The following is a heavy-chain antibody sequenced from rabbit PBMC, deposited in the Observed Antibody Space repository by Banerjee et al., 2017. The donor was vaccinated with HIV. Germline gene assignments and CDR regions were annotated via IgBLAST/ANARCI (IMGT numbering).Heavy chain of an antibody. D-gene: IGHD2-1*01. V-gene: IGHV1S40*01. CDR3: ARDNYDDYGSWDAFDP. CDR2: IDASSGAP. J-gene: IGHJ2*01. CDR1: GFTISSSYW. Sequence: QSLEESGGGLVKPGASLTLTCTASGFTISSSYWICWVRQAPGKGLEWIACIDASSGAPWYASWAKGRFTISKTSSTTVTLQMTSLTAADTATYFCARDNYDDYGSWDAFDPWGPGTWSPS.